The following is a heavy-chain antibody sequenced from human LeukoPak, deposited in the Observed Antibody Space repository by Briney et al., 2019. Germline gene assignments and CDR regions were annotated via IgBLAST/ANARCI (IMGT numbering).Heavy chain of an antibody. V-gene: IGHV1-46*01. CDR2: INPTAGNT. CDR3: ARIRDGYNDAYDI. CDR1: GYSFTSNV. D-gene: IGHD5-24*01. Sequence: ASVKVSCKASGYSFTSNVISWVRQAPGQGLEWMGLINPTAGNTYYAQRFQGRVTMTRNTSTSTVYMELSSLRSEDTAVYYCARIRDGYNDAYDIWGQGTMVTVPS. J-gene: IGHJ3*02.